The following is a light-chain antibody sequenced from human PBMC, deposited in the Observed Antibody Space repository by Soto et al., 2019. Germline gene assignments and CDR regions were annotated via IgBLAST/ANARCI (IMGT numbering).Light chain of an antibody. CDR2: EVT. CDR1: TSDVGGYNS. Sequence: QSALTQPASVSGSPGQSITISCTGTTSDVGGYNSVSWFQHHPDKAPKFIIYEVTLRPSGVSNRFSGSKSGNTASLTISGLQPEDEADYYCASYTPAGTVLFGGGTQLTVL. J-gene: IGLJ2*01. CDR3: ASYTPAGTVL. V-gene: IGLV2-14*01.